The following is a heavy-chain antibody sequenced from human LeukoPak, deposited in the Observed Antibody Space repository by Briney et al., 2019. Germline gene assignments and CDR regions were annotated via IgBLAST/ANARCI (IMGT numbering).Heavy chain of an antibody. J-gene: IGHJ4*02. CDR1: GFTFSNSW. CDR3: ARDGSGYSNT. D-gene: IGHD3-10*01. CDR2: MKPDGGEK. V-gene: IGHV3-7*01. Sequence: PGGSLRLSCAASGFTFSNSWMSWLRQAPGKGLEWVANMKPDGGEKHYVGSVEGRFIISRDNAKNSLYLQMNRLRVEDTAVYFCARDGSGYSNTWGQGTLVTVSS.